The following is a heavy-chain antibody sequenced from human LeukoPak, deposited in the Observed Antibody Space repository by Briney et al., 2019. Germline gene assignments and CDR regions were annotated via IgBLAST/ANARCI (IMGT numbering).Heavy chain of an antibody. CDR2: IYTSGST. J-gene: IGHJ6*03. CDR1: GGSISSYY. Sequence: SETLSLTCTVSGGSISSYYWSWIRQPPGKGLEWIGYIYTSGSTNYNPSLKSRGTISVDTSKNQFSLKLSSVTAADTAVYYCAKSPGRTRYYYYYMDVWGKGTTVTVSS. CDR3: AKSPGRTRYYYYYMDV. V-gene: IGHV4-4*09.